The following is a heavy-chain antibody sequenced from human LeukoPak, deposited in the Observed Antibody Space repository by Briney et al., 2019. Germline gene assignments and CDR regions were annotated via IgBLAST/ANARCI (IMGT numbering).Heavy chain of an antibody. CDR2: ISSNGGST. V-gene: IGHV3-64*01. D-gene: IGHD3-10*01. Sequence: PGGSLRLSCAASGFTFSSYAMHWVRQAPGKGLEYVSIISSNGGSTSYANSVKGRFTISRDNAKNSLYLQMNSLRAEDTALYYCARSPPGWFGELNFDYWGQGTLVTVSS. J-gene: IGHJ4*02. CDR3: ARSPPGWFGELNFDY. CDR1: GFTFSSYA.